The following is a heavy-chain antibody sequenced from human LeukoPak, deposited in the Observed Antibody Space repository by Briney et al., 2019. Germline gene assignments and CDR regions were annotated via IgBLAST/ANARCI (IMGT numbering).Heavy chain of an antibody. CDR1: GFTFSRYW. Sequence: SGRSLRLSCAASGFTFSRYWMNWVRQAPGKGLVWVSRINSDGSTTRYADSVKGRFTISRDNAKNTMYLQMNSLRAEDTAVYYCARENFYGMDVWGQGTTVTVSS. V-gene: IGHV3-74*01. J-gene: IGHJ6*02. CDR3: ARENFYGMDV. CDR2: INSDGSTT.